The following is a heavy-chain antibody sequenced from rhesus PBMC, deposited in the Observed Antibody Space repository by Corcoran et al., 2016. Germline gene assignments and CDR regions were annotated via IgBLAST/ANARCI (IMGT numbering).Heavy chain of an antibody. CDR1: GYSISSGYG. CDR2: IYANSATT. Sequence: QVQLQESGPGLVKPSETLSLTCAVPGYSISSGYGWSWIRPPPGKGLEWIGNIYANSATTYYNPSLKSRVTISKDTSKNQFFLKLTSVTAADTAVYYCARDESNRFDVWGQGVLVTVSS. CDR3: ARDESNRFDV. J-gene: IGHJ5-1*01. V-gene: IGHV4-127*01.